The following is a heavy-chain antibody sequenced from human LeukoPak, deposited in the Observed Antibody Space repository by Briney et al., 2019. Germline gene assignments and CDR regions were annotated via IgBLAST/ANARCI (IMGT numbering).Heavy chain of an antibody. CDR1: GFTFDDCA. J-gene: IGHJ4*02. Sequence: PGGSLRLSCAASGFTFDDCAMHWVRQAPGKGLEWVSGISWNSGSIGYADSVKGRFTISRDNAKNSLYLQMNSLRAEDTALYYCAKAPEDYDSSGYYSGAFDYWGQGTLVTVSS. V-gene: IGHV3-9*01. CDR2: ISWNSGSI. D-gene: IGHD3-22*01. CDR3: AKAPEDYDSSGYYSGAFDY.